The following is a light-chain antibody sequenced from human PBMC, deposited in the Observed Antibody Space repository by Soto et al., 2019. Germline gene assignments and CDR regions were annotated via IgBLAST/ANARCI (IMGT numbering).Light chain of an antibody. CDR3: SSYSSTTTLV. V-gene: IGLV2-14*01. CDR1: SSDVGAYNH. Sequence: QSALTQPASVSGSPGQSITISCTGTSSDVGAYNHVSWYQQRPGKAPKLMIYDVNNRPSGVSNRFSASKSGNTASLTISGLQAEDEADYYCSSYSSTTTLVFGGGTKLTVL. J-gene: IGLJ3*02. CDR2: DVN.